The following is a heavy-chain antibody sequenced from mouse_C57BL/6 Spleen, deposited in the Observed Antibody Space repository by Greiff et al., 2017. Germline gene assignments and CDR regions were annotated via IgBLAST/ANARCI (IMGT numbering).Heavy chain of an antibody. CDR1: GFTFSSYT. CDR3: ARQGAYAMDY. J-gene: IGHJ4*01. V-gene: IGHV5-9*01. CDR2: ISGGGGNT. Sequence: EVKLMESGGGLVKPGGSLKLSCAASGFTFSSYTMSWVRQTPEKRLEWVATISGGGGNTYYPDSVKGRITISRDNAKNTLYLQMSRLRSEDTALYYCARQGAYAMDYWGQGTTVTVSS.